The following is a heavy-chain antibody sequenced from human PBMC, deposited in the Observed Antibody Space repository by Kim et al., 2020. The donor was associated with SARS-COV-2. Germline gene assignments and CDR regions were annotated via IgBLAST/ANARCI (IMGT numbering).Heavy chain of an antibody. CDR3: ASDRGYGDDTFDY. Sequence: ASVKVSCKASGYTFTSYGISWVRQAPGQGLEWLGWVGAYNGDTNYAQNLQGRVTLTTDTSTSTAFLELRSLRSDDTAVYFCASDRGYGDDTFDYWGQGTLVTVSS. V-gene: IGHV1-18*01. CDR2: VGAYNGDT. J-gene: IGHJ4*02. D-gene: IGHD4-17*01. CDR1: GYTFTSYG.